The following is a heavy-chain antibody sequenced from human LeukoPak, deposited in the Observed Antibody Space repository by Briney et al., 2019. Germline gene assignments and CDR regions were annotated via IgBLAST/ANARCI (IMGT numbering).Heavy chain of an antibody. CDR1: GGSISGSY. V-gene: IGHV4-59*01. J-gene: IGHJ1*01. D-gene: IGHD5/OR15-5a*01. CDR2: IYNSGTT. Sequence: SETLSLTCTVFGGSISGSYWTWLRQSPGKGLEWIGLIYNSGTTNYNPSLRSRISISLDTSKTRFSLKLTSVSAAYSAVYYCASEFSLWGPGTLVTVSS. CDR3: ASEFSL.